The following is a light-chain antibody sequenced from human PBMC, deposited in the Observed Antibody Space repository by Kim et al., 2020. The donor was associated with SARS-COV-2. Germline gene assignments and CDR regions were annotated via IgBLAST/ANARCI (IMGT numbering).Light chain of an antibody. Sequence: ASVGYRVTITCRASQSISSWLAWYQQKPGKAPKLLIYKASSLESGVPSRFSGSGSGTEFTLTISSLQPGDFATYYCQQYNSYPWTFGQGTKVDIK. CDR2: KAS. V-gene: IGKV1-5*03. CDR1: QSISSW. J-gene: IGKJ1*01. CDR3: QQYNSYPWT.